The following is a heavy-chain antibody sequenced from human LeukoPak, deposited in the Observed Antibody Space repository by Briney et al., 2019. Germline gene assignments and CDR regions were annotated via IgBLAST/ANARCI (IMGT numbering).Heavy chain of an antibody. D-gene: IGHD1-26*01. CDR1: GFTFDDYA. CDR3: AKGLEVGCYYHPFDY. J-gene: IGHJ4*02. CDR2: ISWNSGSI. V-gene: IGHV3-9*03. Sequence: GGSLRLSCAASGFTFDDYAMHWVRQAPGKGLEWVSGISWNSGSIGYADSVKGRFTISRDNAKNSLYLQMNSLRAEDMALYYCAKGLEVGCYYHPFDYWGQGTLVTVSS.